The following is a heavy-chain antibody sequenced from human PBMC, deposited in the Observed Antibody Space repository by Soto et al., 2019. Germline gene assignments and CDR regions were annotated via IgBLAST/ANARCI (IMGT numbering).Heavy chain of an antibody. CDR2: IYPGGVNI. CDR1: GYSFTSHY. V-gene: IGHV1-46*01. J-gene: IGHJ6*02. D-gene: IGHD3-22*01. Sequence: ASVKVSCKAIGYSFTSHYMHWVRQAPGQGLEWMGTIYPGGVNIGYAQKFKGRVTMTRDTSTSTVYMELSSLRSEDTAVYYCARVRRDSSGYYYALGYYYGMDVWGQGTTVTVSS. CDR3: ARVRRDSSGYYYALGYYYGMDV.